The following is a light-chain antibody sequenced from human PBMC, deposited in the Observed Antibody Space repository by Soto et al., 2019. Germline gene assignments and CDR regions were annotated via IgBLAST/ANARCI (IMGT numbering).Light chain of an antibody. CDR1: QSINNE. CDR3: QQYDSESYT. V-gene: IGKV1-5*03. Sequence: DSQMSQSPSTLSASVGDRVTITCRASQSINNEWAWYQRKPGKAPQVLIYEASSLLSRVPSRFSGSGSGTDFTLNIGSLLPDDFADYNCQQYDSESYTFGQGTKL. J-gene: IGKJ2*01. CDR2: EAS.